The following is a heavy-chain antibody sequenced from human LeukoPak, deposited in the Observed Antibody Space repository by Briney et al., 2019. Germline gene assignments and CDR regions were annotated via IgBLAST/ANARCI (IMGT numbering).Heavy chain of an antibody. J-gene: IGHJ4*02. CDR2: IYHSGST. D-gene: IGHD3-10*01. V-gene: IGHV4-4*02. CDR1: GGSISSSNW. CDR3: ARGPKGGRYYGSGRGCFDY. Sequence: PSGTLSLTCAVSGGSISSSNWWSWVLQPPGKGLEWIGEIYHSGSTNYNPSLKSRVTISVDKSKNQFSLKLSSVTAADTAVYYCARGPKGGRYYGSGRGCFDYWGQGTLVTVSS.